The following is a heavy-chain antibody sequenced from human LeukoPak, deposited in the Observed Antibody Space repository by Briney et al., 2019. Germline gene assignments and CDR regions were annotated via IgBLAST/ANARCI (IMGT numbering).Heavy chain of an antibody. Sequence: ASVKVSCKASGYTFTGYYMHWVRQAPGQGLEWMGWINPNSGGTNYAQKFQGRVTMTRDTSISTAYMELSRLRSDDTAVYYCARDTLSSGIAVSIPTHWGQGTLVTVSS. CDR3: ARDTLSSGIAVSIPTH. D-gene: IGHD6-19*01. CDR1: GYTFTGYY. CDR2: INPNSGGT. J-gene: IGHJ4*02. V-gene: IGHV1-2*02.